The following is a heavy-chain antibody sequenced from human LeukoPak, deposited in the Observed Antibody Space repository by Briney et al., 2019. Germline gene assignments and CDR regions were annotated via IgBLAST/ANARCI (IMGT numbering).Heavy chain of an antibody. CDR1: GYTFTGYY. CDR3: SRDQGSSSRDY. CDR2: ISPNSGAT. V-gene: IGHV1-2*02. J-gene: IGHJ4*02. Sequence: ASVKVSCKASGYTFTGYYMHWVRQAPGQGLEWMGWISPNSGATDYAQKFQGRVTMTRDTSISTAYMELSRLRSDDTAVYFCSRDQGSSSRDYWGQGTLGTVSS. D-gene: IGHD6-6*01.